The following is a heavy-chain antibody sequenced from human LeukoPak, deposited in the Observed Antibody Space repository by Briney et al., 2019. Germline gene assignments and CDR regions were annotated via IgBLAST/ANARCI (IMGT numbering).Heavy chain of an antibody. Sequence: SGGSLRLSCAASGFTVSSNYMSWVRQAPGKGLEWVSVIYSGGSTYYADSVKGRFTISRDNSKNTLYLQMNSLGAEDTAVYYCARGRGYSGYSHWGQGTLVTVSS. CDR1: GFTVSSNY. CDR3: ARGRGYSGYSH. CDR2: IYSGGST. V-gene: IGHV3-53*01. D-gene: IGHD5-12*01. J-gene: IGHJ4*02.